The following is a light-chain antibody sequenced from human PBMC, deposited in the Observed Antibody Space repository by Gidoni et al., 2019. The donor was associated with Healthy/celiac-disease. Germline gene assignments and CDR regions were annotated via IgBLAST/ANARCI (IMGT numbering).Light chain of an antibody. J-gene: IGKJ4*01. CDR1: QSVSSSY. CDR3: HQYGSSPALT. Sequence: EIVLTQSPGTLSLSPGERATLSCRASQSVSSSYLAWYHQKPGQAPRLLLYGASSRSTGIPDRFSGSGSGTDFTLTISRLEPEDFAVYYCHQYGSSPALTFGGGTKVEIK. CDR2: GAS. V-gene: IGKV3-20*01.